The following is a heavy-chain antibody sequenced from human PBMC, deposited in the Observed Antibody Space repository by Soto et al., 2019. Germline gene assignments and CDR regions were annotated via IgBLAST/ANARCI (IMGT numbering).Heavy chain of an antibody. V-gene: IGHV6-1*01. D-gene: IGHD6-19*01. CDR1: WDRVSTNSAA. CDR2: TYYRSKWYS. J-gene: IGHJ4*02. CDR3: ARAVFGWALDH. Sequence: SQTLSLTCFISWDRVSTNSAAWNWIRPSPSRGLEWLGRTYYRSKWYSEYAVALKSRISINPDTSKNQFSLQLYSATPEDTAVYYCARAVFGWALDHWAQGTLVTVS.